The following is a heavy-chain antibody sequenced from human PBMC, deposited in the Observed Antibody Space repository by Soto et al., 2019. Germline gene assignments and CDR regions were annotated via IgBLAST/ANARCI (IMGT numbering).Heavy chain of an antibody. CDR3: AKSPVVVPAADF. Sequence: QVQLVQSGAEVKKPGASVKVSCKASGYTFTSYAMHWVRQAPGQRLEWMGWINAGNGNTKYSQMFQGRVTITRDTTASTAYRELSRLGSEGKAVYYFAKSPVVVPAADFWGQGTLVTVYS. D-gene: IGHD2-21*02. CDR1: GYTFTSYA. J-gene: IGHJ4*02. V-gene: IGHV1-3*01. CDR2: INAGNGNT.